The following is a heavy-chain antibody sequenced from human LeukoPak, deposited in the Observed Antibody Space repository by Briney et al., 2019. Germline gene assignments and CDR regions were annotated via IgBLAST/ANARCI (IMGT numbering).Heavy chain of an antibody. D-gene: IGHD6-13*01. CDR3: AREGSSWSEGRLWYFDY. V-gene: IGHV3-48*03. CDR1: GFTFSSYE. J-gene: IGHJ4*02. CDR2: ISSSGSTI. Sequence: GGSLRLSCAASGFTFSSYEMNWVRQAPGKGLEWVSYISSSGSTIYYADSVKGRFTISRDNAKNSLYLQMNSLGAEDTAVYYCAREGSSWSEGRLWYFDYWGQGTLVTVSS.